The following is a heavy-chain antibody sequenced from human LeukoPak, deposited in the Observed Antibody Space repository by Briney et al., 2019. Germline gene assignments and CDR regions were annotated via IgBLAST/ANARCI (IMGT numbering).Heavy chain of an antibody. CDR3: ARGYCSDERCPVFPS. Sequence: SETLSLTCSVSGGSVTSYYWNWVRQTPGKGLEWIGYISNSDTTDYGPSFKSRVAMSLDTSKNQFSLKLSSVTAADTGVYYCARGYCSDERCPVFPSWGQGTLVTVSS. CDR1: GGSVTSYY. V-gene: IGHV4-59*02. CDR2: ISNSDTT. J-gene: IGHJ5*02. D-gene: IGHD2-15*01.